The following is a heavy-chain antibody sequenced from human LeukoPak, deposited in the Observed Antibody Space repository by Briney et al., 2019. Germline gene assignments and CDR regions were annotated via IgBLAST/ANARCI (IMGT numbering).Heavy chain of an antibody. D-gene: IGHD3-22*01. CDR2: IYTSGST. CDR3: AGDQPYYYDSSGYYNAFDI. J-gene: IGHJ3*02. Sequence: SETLSLTCTVSGGSISSYYWSWIRQPAGKGLEWIGRIYTSGSTNYNPSLKSRVTMSVDTSKNQFSLKLSSVTAADTAVYYCAGDQPYYYDSSGYYNAFDIWGQGTMVTVSS. CDR1: GGSISSYY. V-gene: IGHV4-4*07.